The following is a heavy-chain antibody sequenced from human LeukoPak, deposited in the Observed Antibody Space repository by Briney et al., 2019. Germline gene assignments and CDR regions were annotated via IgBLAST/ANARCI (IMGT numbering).Heavy chain of an antibody. CDR1: GFTFSSYY. Sequence: GGSLRLSCAASGFTFSSYYMSWVRQAPGKGLEWVSSISSSSTYMFYADSVRGRFTISRDNAKNSLYLQMNSLRAEDTAVYYCARYPLSYSNNWHYYFEYWGQGTLVTVSS. CDR3: ARYPLSYSNNWHYYFEY. D-gene: IGHD6-13*01. J-gene: IGHJ4*02. V-gene: IGHV3-21*01. CDR2: ISSSSTYM.